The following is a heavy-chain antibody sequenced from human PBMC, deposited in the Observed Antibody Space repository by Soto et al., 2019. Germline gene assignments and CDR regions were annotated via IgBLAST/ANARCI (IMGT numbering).Heavy chain of an antibody. CDR3: ARDIWPVKRGARGYFDY. J-gene: IGHJ4*02. V-gene: IGHV1-2*02. CDR1: GYTFTGYY. D-gene: IGHD1-26*01. Sequence: ASVKVSCKASGYTFTGYYMHWVRQAPGQGLEWMGWINPNSGGTNYAQKFQGRVTMTRDTSISTAYMELSRLRSDDTAVYYCARDIWPVKRGARGYFDYWGQGTLVTVSS. CDR2: INPNSGGT.